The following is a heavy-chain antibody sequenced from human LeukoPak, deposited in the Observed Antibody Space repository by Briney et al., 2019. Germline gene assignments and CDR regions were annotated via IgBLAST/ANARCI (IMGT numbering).Heavy chain of an antibody. Sequence: PSETLSLTCTVSGGSISSYYWSWIRQPAGKGLEWIGYIYYSGSTNYNPSLKSRVTISVDTSKNQFSLKLSSVTAADTAVYYCARHGLGLLSPFDYWGQGTLVTVSS. D-gene: IGHD2-21*02. CDR1: GGSISSYY. J-gene: IGHJ4*02. CDR2: IYYSGST. V-gene: IGHV4-59*08. CDR3: ARHGLGLLSPFDY.